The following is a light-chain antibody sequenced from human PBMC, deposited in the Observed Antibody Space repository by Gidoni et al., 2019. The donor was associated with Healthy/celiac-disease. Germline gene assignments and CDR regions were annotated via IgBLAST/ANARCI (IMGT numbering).Light chain of an antibody. J-gene: IGKJ1*01. CDR1: QSISSW. CDR2: EAS. Sequence: DIQMTQSPSTLSASVGDRVTITCRASQSISSWLAWYQQKPGKAPKLLIYEASSLESGVPSRFSGSGSGTEFPLTISSLQPDDFAPYYCQQYNSYSSWPFGQGTKVEIK. V-gene: IGKV1-5*01. CDR3: QQYNSYSSWP.